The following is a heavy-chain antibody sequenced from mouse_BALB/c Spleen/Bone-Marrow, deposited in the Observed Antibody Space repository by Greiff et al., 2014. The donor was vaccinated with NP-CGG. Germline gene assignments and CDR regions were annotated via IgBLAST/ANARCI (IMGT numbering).Heavy chain of an antibody. CDR2: IFPGTGTT. Sequence: QVQLQQSGAELVKPGASVKLSCKTSGYTFTNYWIQWGKQRPGQGLGWVGEIFPGTGTTYYNEKFKGKATLTIDTSSSTAYMQLSSLTSEDSAVYFCARHYYGSSDAMDYWGQGTSVTVSS. J-gene: IGHJ4*01. CDR3: ARHYYGSSDAMDY. V-gene: IGHV1S132*01. CDR1: GYTFTNYW. D-gene: IGHD1-1*01.